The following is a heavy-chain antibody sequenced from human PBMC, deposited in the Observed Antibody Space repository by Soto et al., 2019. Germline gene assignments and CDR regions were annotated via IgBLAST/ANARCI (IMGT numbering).Heavy chain of an antibody. CDR1: GVTFSSFA. D-gene: IGHD5-12*01. CDR3: ARSTGSGFRPGTHRFNWLAP. Sequence: QVQLVQSGAEVKQPGSSVKVSCQASGVTFSSFAISWVRQAPGQGLEWMGGIIPIFRTPNYAQNFQGRVTITADESTSSVYMELSRLRSEDTAVYYCARSTGSGFRPGTHRFNWLAPWGQGTLVTVSS. CDR2: IIPIFRTP. V-gene: IGHV1-69*01. J-gene: IGHJ5*02.